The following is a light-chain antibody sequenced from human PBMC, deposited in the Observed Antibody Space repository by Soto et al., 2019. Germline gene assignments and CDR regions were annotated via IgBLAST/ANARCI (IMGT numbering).Light chain of an antibody. CDR1: SSDVGGYNY. CDR2: DVS. J-gene: IGLJ1*01. CDR3: CSYAGNSYV. V-gene: IGLV2-11*01. Sequence: QSVLTQPRSVSGSPGQSVTISCTGTSSDVGGYNYVSWYQQHPGEAPKLMIYDVSKRPSGVPDRFSGSKSGNTASLTISGLQAEDEADYYCCSYAGNSYVFGTGT.